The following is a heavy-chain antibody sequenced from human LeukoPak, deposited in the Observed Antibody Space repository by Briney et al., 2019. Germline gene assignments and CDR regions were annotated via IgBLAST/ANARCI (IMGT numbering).Heavy chain of an antibody. J-gene: IGHJ4*02. CDR1: GFTFSNSG. CDR3: AKDLSGTYHFDY. CDR2: IRYTGSLE. D-gene: IGHD1-26*01. Sequence: PGGSLRLSCAASGFTFSNSGMHWVRQAPGKGLEWVAFIRYTGSLENYEDSVKGRFTISRDTSKNTLYLQMNSLRPEDTAVYYCAKDLSGTYHFDYWGQGTLVTVSS. V-gene: IGHV3-30*02.